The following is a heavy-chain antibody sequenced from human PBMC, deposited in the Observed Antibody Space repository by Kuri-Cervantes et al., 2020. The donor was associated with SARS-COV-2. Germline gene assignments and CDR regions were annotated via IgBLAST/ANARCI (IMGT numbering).Heavy chain of an antibody. Sequence: GESLKISCKASGYSFTNFWIGWVRQMPGKGLGWMGIIYPGDSDTTYSPSFHGQVTISADKSINTAYLQWGSLKASDTAMYYCARLRRDVAGYFDFWGQGTLVTVSS. V-gene: IGHV5-51*01. CDR2: IYPGDSDT. CDR3: ARLRRDVAGYFDF. J-gene: IGHJ4*02. CDR1: GYSFTNFW. D-gene: IGHD6-19*01.